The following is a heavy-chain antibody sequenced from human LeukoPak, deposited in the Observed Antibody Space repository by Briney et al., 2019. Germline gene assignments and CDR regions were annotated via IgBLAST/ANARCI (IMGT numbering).Heavy chain of an antibody. CDR2: MSYSGST. Sequence: PSETLSLTCTVSGGSISSGTYYWGWIRQPPGKGLEWIGSMSYSGSTHYNPSPKSRVTISVDTSKNQLSLKLSSVTAADTAVYYCARGRRFDSSGYKTVGWYFDLWGRGTLVTVSS. CDR3: ARGRRFDSSGYKTVGWYFDL. V-gene: IGHV4-39*07. D-gene: IGHD3-22*01. CDR1: GGSISSGTYY. J-gene: IGHJ2*01.